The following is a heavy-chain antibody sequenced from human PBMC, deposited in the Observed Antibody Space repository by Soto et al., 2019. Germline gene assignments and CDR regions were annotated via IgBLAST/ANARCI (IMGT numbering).Heavy chain of an antibody. V-gene: IGHV1-3*05. CDR2: INAGDGYT. CDR1: GYTFTSHH. CDR3: ARAIGMVALGY. Sequence: QVQFVQSGAEEREPGASVKVTCKTSGYTFTSHHIHWVRQAPGQWLEWMGLINAGDGYTQYSRTFQDRVTFSRDTSAGTAYMEFSGLTYEDTAVYYCARAIGMVALGYWGQGTLVTVSS. J-gene: IGHJ4*02. D-gene: IGHD3-10*01.